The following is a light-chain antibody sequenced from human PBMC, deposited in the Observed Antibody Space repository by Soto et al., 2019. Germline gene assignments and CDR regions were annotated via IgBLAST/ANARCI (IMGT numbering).Light chain of an antibody. CDR3: QSYDNSLSGSRV. CDR2: GNR. Sequence: QSVLTQPPSVSGAPGQRVTISCTGNSSNLGAGYDVHWYQQLPGAAPKLVIFGNRNRPSGVPERFSGSKSGTSASLAITGLQAADEANYYCQSYDNSLSGSRVFGGGTQLTVL. V-gene: IGLV1-40*01. J-gene: IGLJ3*02. CDR1: SSNLGAGYD.